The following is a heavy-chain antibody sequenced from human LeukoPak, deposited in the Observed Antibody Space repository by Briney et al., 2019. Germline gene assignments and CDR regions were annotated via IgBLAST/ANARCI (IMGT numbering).Heavy chain of an antibody. D-gene: IGHD6-19*01. J-gene: IGHJ4*02. Sequence: GGSLRLSCVASGFTFSNYNMNWVRQAPGKGREWVSYIRSTSSTIYYADSVKGRFTISKDNAKNSLSLQMNSLRDEDTAVYYCATWIVDGSRFDFWGQGPLVTVSS. CDR1: GFTFSNYN. CDR2: IRSTSSTI. CDR3: ATWIVDGSRFDF. V-gene: IGHV3-48*02.